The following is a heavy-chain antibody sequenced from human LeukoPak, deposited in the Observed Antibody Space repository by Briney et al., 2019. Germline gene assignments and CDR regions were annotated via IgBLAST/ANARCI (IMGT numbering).Heavy chain of an antibody. Sequence: SETLSLTCAVSGYSISSGYYWGGIRQPPGKGLEWIGSIYHSGSTYYNPSLKSRVTISVDTSKNQFSLKLSSVTAADTAVYYCARLRDIVVVPAASRRGTIFDYWGQGTLVTVSS. CDR2: IYHSGST. D-gene: IGHD2-2*01. CDR1: GYSISSGYY. V-gene: IGHV4-38-2*01. CDR3: ARLRDIVVVPAASRRGTIFDY. J-gene: IGHJ4*02.